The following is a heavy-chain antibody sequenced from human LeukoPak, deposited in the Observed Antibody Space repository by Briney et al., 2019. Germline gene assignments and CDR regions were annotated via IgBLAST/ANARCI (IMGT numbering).Heavy chain of an antibody. D-gene: IGHD5-18*01. J-gene: IGHJ4*02. CDR1: GGSISSYY. Sequence: SETLSLTCTVSGGSISSYYWSWIRQPPGAGLEWIGYIYYSGSTNYNPSLKSRVTISVDTSKNQFSLKLSSVTAADTAVYYCARQSSYGYFDYWGQGTLVTVSS. V-gene: IGHV4-59*08. CDR2: IYYSGST. CDR3: ARQSSYGYFDY.